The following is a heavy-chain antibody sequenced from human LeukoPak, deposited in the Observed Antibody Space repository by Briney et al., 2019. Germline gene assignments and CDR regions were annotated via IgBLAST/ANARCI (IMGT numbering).Heavy chain of an antibody. J-gene: IGHJ6*03. D-gene: IGHD5-18*01. CDR3: ARTPRVLDTAMGHYYYYYMDV. V-gene: IGHV1-2*02. CDR2: INPNSGGT. Sequence: GASVKVSCKASGYTFTGYYMHWVRQAPGQGLEWMGWINPNSGGTNYAQKFQGRVTMTRDTSISTAYMELSRLRSDDAAVYYCARTPRVLDTAMGHYYYYYMDVWGKGTTVTVSS. CDR1: GYTFTGYY.